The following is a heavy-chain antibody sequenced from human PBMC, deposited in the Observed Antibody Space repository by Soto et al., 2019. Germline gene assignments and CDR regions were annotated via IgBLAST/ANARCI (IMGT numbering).Heavy chain of an antibody. CDR3: ARDNKAASGSLFDY. CDR1: GFTFSSYS. Sequence: PGGSLRLSCAASGFTFSSYSMNWVRQAPGQGLEWVSYISSSSSTICYADSVKGRFTISRDNAKNSLYLQMNSLRDEDTAVYYCARDNKAASGSLFDYWGQGTLVTVSS. V-gene: IGHV3-48*02. CDR2: ISSSSSTI. J-gene: IGHJ4*02. D-gene: IGHD6-13*01.